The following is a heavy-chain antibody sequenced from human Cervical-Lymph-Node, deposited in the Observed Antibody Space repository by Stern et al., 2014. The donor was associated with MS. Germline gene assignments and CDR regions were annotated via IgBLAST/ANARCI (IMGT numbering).Heavy chain of an antibody. CDR1: GFSFNWYN. CDR3: ARDALFDS. CDR2: ISSTSDYT. Sequence: EDQLVESVGGLVKPGGSLRLSCAASGFSFNWYNMNWVRQAPGKGLEWVSSISSTSDYTYYADSVKGRFTISRDNAKKSLYLQMNSLRADDTAVYYCARDALFDSWGQGTLVTVSS. V-gene: IGHV3-21*01. J-gene: IGHJ4*02.